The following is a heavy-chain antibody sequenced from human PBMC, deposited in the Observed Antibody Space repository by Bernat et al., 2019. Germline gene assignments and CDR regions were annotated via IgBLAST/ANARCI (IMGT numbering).Heavy chain of an antibody. J-gene: IGHJ4*02. Sequence: KSGSCMKVSAKNKRGTFSSYTISWVRQAPGQGLEWMGRIILILGIANYAQKFQGRVTITADKSTSTAYMERSRLRSEDTAVYYCAMTQLALAYWGQG. D-gene: IGHD6-13*01. V-gene: IGHV1-69*02. CDR2: IILILGIA. CDR3: AMTQLALAY. CDR1: RGTFSSYT.